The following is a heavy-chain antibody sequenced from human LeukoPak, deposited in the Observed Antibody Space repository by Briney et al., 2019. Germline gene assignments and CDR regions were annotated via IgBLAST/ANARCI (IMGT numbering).Heavy chain of an antibody. D-gene: IGHD3-10*01. CDR2: LYSGGNT. Sequence: GRSLRLSCAASGFTFSSYAMRWVRQAPGKGLEWISSLYSGGNTYYADSVKDRFTISRDSSNNTLYLQMNSLRAEDTAVYYCARENYGPDAFDIWGQGTTVTVSS. CDR1: GFTFSSYA. CDR3: ARENYGPDAFDI. J-gene: IGHJ3*02. V-gene: IGHV3-66*01.